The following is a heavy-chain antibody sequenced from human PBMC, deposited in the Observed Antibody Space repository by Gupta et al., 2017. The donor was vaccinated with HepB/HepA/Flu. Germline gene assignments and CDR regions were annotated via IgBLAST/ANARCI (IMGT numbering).Heavy chain of an antibody. CDR3: ARKGRAIGTRYYYYHLDV. J-gene: IGHJ6*03. Sequence: QVQLQESGPRLVKPSQTLSLACSVSGGSINSGGHYWNWIRQHPVRGLEWIGYIYSSGGTYYNPSLESRLKIFQDTTKIQFFLNLTSVTAADTAVYYCARKGRAIGTRYYYYHLDVWGKGITVTVSS. V-gene: IGHV4-31*03. CDR1: GGSINSGGHY. D-gene: IGHD3-10*01. CDR2: IYSSGGT.